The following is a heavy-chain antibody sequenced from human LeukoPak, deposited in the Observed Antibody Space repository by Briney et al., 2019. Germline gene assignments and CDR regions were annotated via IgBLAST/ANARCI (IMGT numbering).Heavy chain of an antibody. D-gene: IGHD2-21*02. CDR3: ARDPPSDNVVVTAIPGY. Sequence: ASVKVSCKASGYTFTSYAIHWVRQAPGQRLEWMGWISAGNGNTKYSQNFQGRVTFISNTSATTAFMELSSLRSEDAAVYYCARDPPSDNVVVTAIPGYWGQGTLVTVSS. V-gene: IGHV1-3*01. J-gene: IGHJ4*02. CDR1: GYTFTSYA. CDR2: ISAGNGNT.